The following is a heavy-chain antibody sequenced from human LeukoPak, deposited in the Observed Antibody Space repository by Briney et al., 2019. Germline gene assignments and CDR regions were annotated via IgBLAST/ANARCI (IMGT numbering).Heavy chain of an antibody. Sequence: GGSLRLSCAASGFTFSSYGMHWVRQAPGKGLECVAVIWYDGSNKYYADSVKGRFTISRDNSKNTLYLQMNSLRAEDTAVYYCARDGLIVVVPAATQGWFDPWGQGTLVTVSS. J-gene: IGHJ5*02. V-gene: IGHV3-33*01. CDR3: ARDGLIVVVPAATQGWFDP. CDR2: IWYDGSNK. CDR1: GFTFSSYG. D-gene: IGHD2-2*01.